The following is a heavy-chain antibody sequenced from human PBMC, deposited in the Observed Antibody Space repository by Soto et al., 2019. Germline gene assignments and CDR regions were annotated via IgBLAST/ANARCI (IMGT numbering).Heavy chain of an antibody. CDR1: GFTFSSYG. Sequence: GGSLRLSCAASGFTFSSYGVYWVRQAPGKGLEWVAVISYDGSNKYYADSVKGRFTISRDNSKNTLYLQMNSLRAEDTAVYYCAKTEQLWLMDFDYWGQGTLVTVSS. V-gene: IGHV3-30*18. CDR3: AKTEQLWLMDFDY. CDR2: ISYDGSNK. D-gene: IGHD5-18*01. J-gene: IGHJ4*02.